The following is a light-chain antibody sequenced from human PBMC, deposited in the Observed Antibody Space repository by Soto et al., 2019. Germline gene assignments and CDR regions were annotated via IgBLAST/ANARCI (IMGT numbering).Light chain of an antibody. V-gene: IGLV2-11*01. CDR1: SSDVGTYNY. CDR3: CSYAGSNTSV. J-gene: IGLJ2*01. Sequence: QSALTQPGSVSGSPGQSVTISCTGTSSDVGTYNYVSWYQQHPGKAPKLMIYDVSQRPSGVPNRFSGSKSGNTASLTISGLQAEDESDYYCCSYAGSNTSVFGGGTQLTVL. CDR2: DVS.